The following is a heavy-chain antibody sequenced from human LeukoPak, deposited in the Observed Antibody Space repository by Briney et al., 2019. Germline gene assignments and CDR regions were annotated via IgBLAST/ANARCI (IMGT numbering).Heavy chain of an antibody. J-gene: IGHJ5*02. CDR2: INAGNGNT. CDR1: GYTFTSYA. V-gene: IGHV1-3*01. CDR3: ARVFGGSGYHHWFEP. Sequence: ASVKVSCKASGYTFTSYAMHWVRQAPGRRLEWMGWINAGNGNTKYSQKFQGRVTITRDTSASTAYMELSSLRSEDTAVYYCARVFGGSGYHHWFEPWGQGTLVTISS. D-gene: IGHD3-22*01.